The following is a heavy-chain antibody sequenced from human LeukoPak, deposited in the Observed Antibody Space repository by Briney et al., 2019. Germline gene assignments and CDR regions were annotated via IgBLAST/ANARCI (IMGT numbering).Heavy chain of an antibody. D-gene: IGHD2-15*01. J-gene: IGHJ6*03. CDR1: GFTFSDYY. V-gene: IGHV3-11*04. Sequence: GSLRLSCAASGFTFSDYYMTWIRQAPGKGLEWVSYITNSDNSMYYADSVKGRFTISRDNAKNSLYLQMNSLRAEDTAVYYCARDAQRYCSGGSCYARAIGYYYYMDVWGKGTTVTVSS. CDR3: ARDAQRYCSGGSCYARAIGYYYYMDV. CDR2: ITNSDNSM.